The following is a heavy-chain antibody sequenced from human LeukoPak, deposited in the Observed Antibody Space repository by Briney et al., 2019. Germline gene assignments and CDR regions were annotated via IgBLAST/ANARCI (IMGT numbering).Heavy chain of an antibody. V-gene: IGHV1-24*01. J-gene: IGHJ4*02. Sequence: GASVKVSCRVSGYTLTELSMHWVRQAPGKGLEWMGGFDPEDGKPIYAQKFQGRVTMTEDTSTDTTYMELGSLRSEATAVYYCAADGGLLLNSWGQGTLVTVSS. CDR1: GYTLTELS. CDR3: AADGGLLLNS. CDR2: FDPEDGKP. D-gene: IGHD3-22*01.